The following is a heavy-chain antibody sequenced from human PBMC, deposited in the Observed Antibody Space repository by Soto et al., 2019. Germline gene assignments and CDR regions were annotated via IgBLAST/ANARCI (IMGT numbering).Heavy chain of an antibody. CDR2: INHSGST. J-gene: IGHJ2*01. V-gene: IGHV4-34*01. Sequence: QVQLQQWGAGLLKPSGTLSLTCAVYGGSFSDYYWNWIRQPPGKGLEWIGKINHSGSTNYNPSLKSRVTISIATSKNQFSLRLSSVTAADTAVYYCASHPYGDYVYFDLWGRGTLVTVSS. CDR1: GGSFSDYY. CDR3: ASHPYGDYVYFDL. D-gene: IGHD4-17*01.